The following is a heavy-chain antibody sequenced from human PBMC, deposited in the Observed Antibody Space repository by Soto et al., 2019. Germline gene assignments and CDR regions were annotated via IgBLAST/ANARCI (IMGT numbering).Heavy chain of an antibody. CDR3: ARGGSGSYILYYGMDV. V-gene: IGHV4-34*01. Sequence: PSETLSVNCAVYGGSFSVYYWSWIRQPPGKGLEWIGEINHSGSTNYNPSLKSRVTISVDTSKNQFSLKLSSVTAADTAVYYCARGGSGSYILYYGMDVWGQGTTVTVSS. CDR1: GGSFSVYY. D-gene: IGHD3-10*01. CDR2: INHSGST. J-gene: IGHJ6*01.